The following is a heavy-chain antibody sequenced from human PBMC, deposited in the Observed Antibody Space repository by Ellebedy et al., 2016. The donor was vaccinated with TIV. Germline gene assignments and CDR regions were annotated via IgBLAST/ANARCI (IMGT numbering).Heavy chain of an antibody. D-gene: IGHD4-23*01. V-gene: IGHV3-48*01. CDR3: ARGHTRWNFFDF. J-gene: IGHJ4*02. Sequence: GGSLRLSCAGSGFTFSFYSMNWVRQAPGKGLEWVAYIRSSSNTIYYSDSVKGRFTISRDNAKNSLYLQMNSLRAEDTAMYYCARGHTRWNFFDFWGQGTLVTVSS. CDR1: GFTFSFYS. CDR2: IRSSSNTI.